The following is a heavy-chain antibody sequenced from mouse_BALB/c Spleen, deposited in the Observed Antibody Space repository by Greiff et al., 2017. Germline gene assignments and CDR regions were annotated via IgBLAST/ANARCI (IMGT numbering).Heavy chain of an antibody. CDR3: ARDRGTPGSSYYFDY. Sequence: EVHLVESGGGLVQPGGSLKLSCAASGFTFSSYTMSWVRQTPEKRLEWVAYISNGGGSTYYPDTVKGRFTISRDNAKNTLYLQMSSLKSEDTAMYYCARDRGTPGSSYYFDYWGQGTTLTVSS. V-gene: IGHV5-12-2*01. CDR1: GFTFSSYT. J-gene: IGHJ2*01. CDR2: ISNGGGST. D-gene: IGHD1-1*01.